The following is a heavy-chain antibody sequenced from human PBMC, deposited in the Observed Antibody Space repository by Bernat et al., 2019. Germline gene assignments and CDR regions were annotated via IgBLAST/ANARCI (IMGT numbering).Heavy chain of an antibody. V-gene: IGHV3-7*01. CDR1: GFTFSSYW. D-gene: IGHD3-3*01. J-gene: IGHJ4*02. Sequence: EVQLVESGGGLVQPGGSLRLSCAASGFTFSSYWMSWVRQAPGKGLEWVANIKQDGSEKYYVDSVKGRFTISRDNAKNSLYLQMNSLRAEDTAVYYCARDVRGLEWYYFDYWGQGTLVTVSS. CDR2: IKQDGSEK. CDR3: ARDVRGLEWYYFDY.